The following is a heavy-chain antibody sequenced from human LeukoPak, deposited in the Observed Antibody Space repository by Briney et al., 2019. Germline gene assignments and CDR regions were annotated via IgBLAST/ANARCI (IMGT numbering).Heavy chain of an antibody. CDR3: ARLTKNDSGSYRFGKKKRGYMDV. CDR2: INYSGST. Sequence: SETLSLTCAIYSESFSGYFWSWIRQPPGKGLEWIGEINYSGSTNYNPSLKSRVTISVDTSKNQFSLKLSSVTAADTAVYYCARLTKNDSGSYRFGKKKRGYMDVWGKGTTVTISS. D-gene: IGHD3-10*01. V-gene: IGHV4-34*01. CDR1: SESFSGYF. J-gene: IGHJ6*03.